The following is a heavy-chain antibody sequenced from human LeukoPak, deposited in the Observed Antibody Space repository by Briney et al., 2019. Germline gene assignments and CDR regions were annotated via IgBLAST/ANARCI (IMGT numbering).Heavy chain of an antibody. CDR1: GFTFSSYA. Sequence: GGSLRLSCAASGFTFSSYAMSWVRQASGKGLEWVGRIRSKANSYATAYAASVKGRFTISRDDSKNTAYLQMNSLKTEDTAVYYCRSYCSSTSCAREFDYWGQGTLVTVSS. CDR3: RSYCSSTSCAREFDY. J-gene: IGHJ4*02. V-gene: IGHV3-73*01. CDR2: IRSKANSYAT. D-gene: IGHD2-2*01.